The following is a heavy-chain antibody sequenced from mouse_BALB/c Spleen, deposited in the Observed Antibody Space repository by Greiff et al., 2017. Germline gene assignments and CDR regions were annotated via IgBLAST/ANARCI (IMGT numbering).Heavy chain of an antibody. V-gene: IGHV3-2*02. CDR1: GYSITSDYA. J-gene: IGHJ4*01. CDR3: ARKKYGNYGYAMDY. CDR2: ISYSGST. Sequence: VQLKESGPGLVKPSQSLSLTCTVTGYSITSDYAWNWIRQFPGNKLEWMGYISYSGSTSYNPSLKSRISITRDTSKNQFFLQLNSVTTEDTATYYCARKKYGNYGYAMDYWGQGTSVTVSS. D-gene: IGHD2-10*02.